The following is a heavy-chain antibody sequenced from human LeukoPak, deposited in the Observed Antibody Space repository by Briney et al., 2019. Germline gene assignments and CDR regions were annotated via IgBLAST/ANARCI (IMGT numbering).Heavy chain of an antibody. V-gene: IGHV3-23*01. CDR3: AKTVGAIDHDY. J-gene: IGHJ4*02. CDR1: GFTFSGFA. CDR2: ISSNGVNT. D-gene: IGHD1-26*01. Sequence: GGSLRLSCGASGFTFSGFAMSWVRQASGKGLEWVSTISSNGVNTYYADSVKGRFSLSRDNSKNTLSLQMNSLRAEDTAVYYCAKTVGAIDHDYWGQGALVTVSS.